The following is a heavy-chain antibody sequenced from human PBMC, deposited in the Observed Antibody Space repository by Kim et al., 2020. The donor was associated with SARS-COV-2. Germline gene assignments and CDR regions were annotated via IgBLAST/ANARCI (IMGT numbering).Heavy chain of an antibody. CDR3: ARRIIAVAAIDY. CDR2: IYYSGST. D-gene: IGHD6-19*01. Sequence: SETLSLTCSVSGGSISSSSYNWGWIRQPPGKGLEWIASIYYSGSTYYNPSLKSRVAISVDTSNNQFSLKLSSVTAADTAVYYCARRIIAVAAIDYWGQGT. V-gene: IGHV4-39*01. J-gene: IGHJ4*02. CDR1: GGSISSSSYN.